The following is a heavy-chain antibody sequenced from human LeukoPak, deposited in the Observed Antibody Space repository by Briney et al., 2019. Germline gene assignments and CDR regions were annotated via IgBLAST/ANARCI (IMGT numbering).Heavy chain of an antibody. J-gene: IGHJ3*02. CDR2: ISGIGGST. V-gene: IGHV3-23*01. D-gene: IGHD3-22*01. CDR3: AKDRNYCDSSGYDAFDI. CDR1: GFTFTNYA. Sequence: GGSLRLSCTASGFTFTNYAMSWVRQAPGKGLEWVSSISGIGGSTYCADSVKGRFTISRDNSKNTLYLQMNSLRAEDTAVYYCAKDRNYCDSSGYDAFDIWGQGTMVPVSS.